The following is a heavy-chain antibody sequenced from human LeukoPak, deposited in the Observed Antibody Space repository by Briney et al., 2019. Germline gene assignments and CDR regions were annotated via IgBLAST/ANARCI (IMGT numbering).Heavy chain of an antibody. J-gene: IGHJ6*03. V-gene: IGHV1-8*03. CDR3: ARGQGSAWGYYYYMDV. Sequence: ASVKVSYKACVYTFTSYDINWVRQATGQGLEWMGWMNPNSGNTGYAQKFQGRVAITRNTSISTAYMELSSLRSEDTAVYYCARGQGSAWGYYYYMDVWGKGTTVTVP. CDR1: VYTFTSYD. CDR2: MNPNSGNT. D-gene: IGHD3-10*01.